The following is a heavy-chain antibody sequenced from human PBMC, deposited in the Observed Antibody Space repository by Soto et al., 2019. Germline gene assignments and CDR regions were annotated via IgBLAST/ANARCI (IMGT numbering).Heavy chain of an antibody. V-gene: IGHV1-18*01. CDR1: GYTFTSYG. D-gene: IGHD3-22*01. CDR2: ISVYNGNT. CDR3: ATCDSRGYDQPAVY. Sequence: QVQLVQSRAEVKKSGASVRVSCKTSGYTFTSYGITWVRQAPGQGLEWMGMISVYNGNTNYAQKFQGRVTMTRDTSTSTAYLELRNLGYDDTALYFCATCDSRGYDQPAVYWGQGTTVTVSS. J-gene: IGHJ4*02.